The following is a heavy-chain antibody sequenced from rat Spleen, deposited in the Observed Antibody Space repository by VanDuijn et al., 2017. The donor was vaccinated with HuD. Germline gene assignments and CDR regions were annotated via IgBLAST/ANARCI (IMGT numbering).Heavy chain of an antibody. V-gene: IGHV2-63*01. Sequence: QVQLKESGPGLVQPSQTLSLTCTVSGFSLISYAVNWVRQPPGKGLEWMGRMRFNGDTSYNSVLKSRLSISRDTSKNQVFLKMNNLQIEDTAMYFCARGPYYFDYWGQGVMVTVSS. CDR1: GFSLISYA. J-gene: IGHJ2*01. CDR2: MRFNGDT. CDR3: ARGPYYFDY.